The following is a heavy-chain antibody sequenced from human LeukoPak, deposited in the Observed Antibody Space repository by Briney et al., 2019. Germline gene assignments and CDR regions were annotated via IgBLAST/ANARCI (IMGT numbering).Heavy chain of an antibody. CDR1: GYTFTGYY. Sequence: ASVKVSCKASGYTFTGYYMHWVRQAPGQGLEWMGWINPNSGGTNYAQKFQGRVTMTRDTSISTAYMELSRLRSDDTAVYYCARDLIAAASQLFDYRGQGTLVTVSS. CDR3: ARDLIAAASQLFDY. J-gene: IGHJ4*02. V-gene: IGHV1-2*02. D-gene: IGHD6-13*01. CDR2: INPNSGGT.